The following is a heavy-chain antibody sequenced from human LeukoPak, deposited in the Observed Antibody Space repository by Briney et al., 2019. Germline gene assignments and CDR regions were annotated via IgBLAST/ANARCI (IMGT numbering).Heavy chain of an antibody. Sequence: SETLSLTCTVSGGSISSSSYYWGWIRQPPGKGLEGIGTIYYSGSTYYNPSLKSRVTISVDTSKNHFSLKLSSVTAADTAVYYCARILYDFWSGSMSYFDYWGQGTLVTVSS. CDR3: ARILYDFWSGSMSYFDY. D-gene: IGHD3-3*01. V-gene: IGHV4-39*02. J-gene: IGHJ4*02. CDR1: GGSISSSSYY. CDR2: IYYSGST.